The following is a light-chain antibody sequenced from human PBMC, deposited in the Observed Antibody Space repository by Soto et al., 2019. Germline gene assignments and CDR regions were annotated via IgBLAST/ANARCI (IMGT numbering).Light chain of an antibody. CDR2: GAS. CDR3: QQYGSSSYT. J-gene: IGKJ2*01. CDR1: QSVSSTY. Sequence: EIVLTQSPGTLSLSPGERATLSCRASQSVSSTYLAWYQQNPGQAPRLLIYGASSRATGLPDRFSGSGSGTVFTLTISRLEPEYVAVYFCQQYGSSSYTFGQGTKLEIK. V-gene: IGKV3-20*01.